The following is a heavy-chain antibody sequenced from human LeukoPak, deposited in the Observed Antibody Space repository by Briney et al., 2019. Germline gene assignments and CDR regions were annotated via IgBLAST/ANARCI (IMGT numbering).Heavy chain of an antibody. D-gene: IGHD2-15*01. Sequence: KPSETLSLTCAVYGGSFSGYYWSWIRQPPGKGLEWIGEINHSGSTNYNPSLKSRVTISVDTSKNQFSLKLSSVTAADTAVYYCARESSGGGDAFDIWGQGTMVTVSS. CDR2: INHSGST. V-gene: IGHV4-34*01. J-gene: IGHJ3*02. CDR3: ARESSGGGDAFDI. CDR1: GGSFSGYY.